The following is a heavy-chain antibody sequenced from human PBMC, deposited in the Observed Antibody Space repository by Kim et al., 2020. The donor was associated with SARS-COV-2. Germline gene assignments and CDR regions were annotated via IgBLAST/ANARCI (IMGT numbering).Heavy chain of an antibody. Sequence: SETLSLTCTVSGDSLSSYYWSWIRQPPGKGLEWIAYIYYTGTTRDNPSLNNRVTISLDMSRNQVSLRLSSVTAADTAVYYCASGGYRGPFGYWGPGTLVSVPS. D-gene: IGHD1-1*01. CDR2: IYYTGTT. CDR3: ASGGYRGPFGY. J-gene: IGHJ4*02. CDR1: GDSLSSYY. V-gene: IGHV4-59*13.